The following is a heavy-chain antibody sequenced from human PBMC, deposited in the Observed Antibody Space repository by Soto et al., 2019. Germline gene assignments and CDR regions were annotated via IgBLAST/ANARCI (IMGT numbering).Heavy chain of an antibody. V-gene: IGHV1-3*01. CDR2: INAANGDT. CDR1: GYTFTSYG. CDR3: VRRHVSATGIDWFDP. J-gene: IGHJ5*02. Sequence: ASVKVSCKASGYTFTSYGIHWVRQAPGQRLEWMGWINAANGDTKYSPKFQGRATTTRDTSASTAYMELSSLRSEDTAVYYCVRRHVSATGIDWFDPWGQGTLVTVSS. D-gene: IGHD6-13*01.